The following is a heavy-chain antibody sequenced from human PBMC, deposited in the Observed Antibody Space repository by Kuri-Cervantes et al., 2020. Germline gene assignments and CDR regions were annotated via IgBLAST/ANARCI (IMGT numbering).Heavy chain of an antibody. D-gene: IGHD3-10*01. CDR2: IYYSGSS. V-gene: IGHV4-30-4*01. CDR1: GGSISSGDYD. Sequence: SETLSLTCTVSGGSISSGDYDWSWIRQPPGKGLEWIGYIYYSGSSYYNPSLKSRVTISVDTSKNQFSLKLSSVTAADTAVYFCAGYTSGSYYKGYFGNWGQGTLVTVSS. J-gene: IGHJ4*02. CDR3: AGYTSGSYYKGYFGN.